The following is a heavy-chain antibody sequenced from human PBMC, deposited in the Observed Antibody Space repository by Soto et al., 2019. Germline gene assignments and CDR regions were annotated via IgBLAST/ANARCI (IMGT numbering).Heavy chain of an antibody. CDR2: ISGSGGST. Sequence: PGGSLRLSCAASGFTFSSYEMNWVRQAPGKGLEWVSAISGSGGSTDYVDSVKGRFTISRDNSKNTLYLQMNSLRAEDTAVYYCARGFSAGKGSPPDFRGQGSLVTVSS. CDR3: ARGFSAGKGSPPDF. D-gene: IGHD6-13*01. CDR1: GFTFSSYE. V-gene: IGHV3-23*01. J-gene: IGHJ4*02.